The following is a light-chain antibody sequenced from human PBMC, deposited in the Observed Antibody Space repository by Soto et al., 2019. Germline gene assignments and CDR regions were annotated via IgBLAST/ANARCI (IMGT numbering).Light chain of an antibody. CDR1: SSDVGGYNY. V-gene: IGLV2-8*01. CDR3: SSYAGTNSHSV. Sequence: QSVLTQPPSASGSPGQSVTISCTGTSSDVGGYNYVSWYQPHPGKAPRLMIYDVSKRPSGVPDRFSGSKSGNTASLTVSGPQAEDEADYYCSSYAGTNSHSVLGTGTKVTVL. CDR2: DVS. J-gene: IGLJ1*01.